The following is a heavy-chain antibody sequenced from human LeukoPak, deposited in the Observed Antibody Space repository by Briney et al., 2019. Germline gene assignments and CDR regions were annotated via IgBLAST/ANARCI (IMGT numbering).Heavy chain of an antibody. Sequence: SGGSLRLSCAASGFTFSSYAMSWVRQAPGKGLEWVSAISGSGGSTYYADSVKGRFTISRDNSKNTLYLQMNSLRVEDTAVYYCAKDGSPGYYYDSSGYYNWGQGTLVTVSS. CDR1: GFTFSSYA. CDR2: ISGSGGST. CDR3: AKDGSPGYYYDSSGYYN. V-gene: IGHV3-23*01. D-gene: IGHD3-22*01. J-gene: IGHJ4*02.